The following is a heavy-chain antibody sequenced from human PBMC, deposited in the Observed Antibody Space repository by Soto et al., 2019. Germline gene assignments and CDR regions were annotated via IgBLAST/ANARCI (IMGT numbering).Heavy chain of an antibody. CDR3: AKDKEVAATFDY. CDR1: GFTFSSYA. J-gene: IGHJ4*02. Sequence: EVQLLESGGGLVQPGGCLRLSCAASGFTFSSYAMSWVRQAPGKGLEWVAAISGSGGSTYYADAVKGRFTISRDNSKNTLYLQLNSLRAEDTAVYYCAKDKEVAATFDYWGQGTLVTVSS. CDR2: ISGSGGST. D-gene: IGHD2-15*01. V-gene: IGHV3-23*01.